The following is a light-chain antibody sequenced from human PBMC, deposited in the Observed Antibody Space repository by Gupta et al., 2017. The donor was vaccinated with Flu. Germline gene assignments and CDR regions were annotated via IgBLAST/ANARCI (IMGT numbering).Light chain of an antibody. CDR1: HSVSRNY. CDR3: HEYGIFT. J-gene: IGKJ4*01. V-gene: IGKV3-20*01. CDR2: GAY. Sequence: EIVLTQSPGTLSLSPGERATLSCRASHSVSRNYLDWEQQKPGQAPRILIYGAYTSATGIRDRFSGSGTGTDFTLTSLRLENADTDVYDDHEYGIFTFGGGTKVEIK.